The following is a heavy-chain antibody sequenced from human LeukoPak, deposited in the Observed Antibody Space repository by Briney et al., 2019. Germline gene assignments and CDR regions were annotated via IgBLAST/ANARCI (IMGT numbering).Heavy chain of an antibody. D-gene: IGHD5/OR15-5a*01. V-gene: IGHV1-8*01. CDR1: GYIFFTYD. CDR3: ARGHKYDGSPYFYDWLDL. J-gene: IGHJ5*02. CDR2: VNPNSGKT. Sequence: ASVKVSCKASGYIFFTYDINWVRQAPGRGLEWMGWVNPNSGKTDCSKTLQGRVTLTRSTSISTAYLQLNNVTSDDTAIYYCARGHKYDGSPYFYDWLDLWGLGTLVTVSS.